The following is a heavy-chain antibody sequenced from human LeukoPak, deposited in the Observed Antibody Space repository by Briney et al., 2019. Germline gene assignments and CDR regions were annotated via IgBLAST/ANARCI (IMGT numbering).Heavy chain of an antibody. CDR3: AKEGAFSSSREVDY. CDR1: GFTFSNYA. V-gene: IGHV3-23*01. D-gene: IGHD6-6*01. CDR2: ISGSGGGT. Sequence: PGGSLRLSCAASGFTFSNYAMSWVRQAPGKGLEWVSAISGSGGGTYYADSVKGRFTISRGNSKNTLYLQMNSLRAEDTAVYYCAKEGAFSSSREVDYWGQGTLVTVSS. J-gene: IGHJ4*02.